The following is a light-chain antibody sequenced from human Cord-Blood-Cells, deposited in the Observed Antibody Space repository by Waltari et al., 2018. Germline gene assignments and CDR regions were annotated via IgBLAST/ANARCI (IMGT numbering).Light chain of an antibody. Sequence: IVLTHPPATLSLSPGQTATLSCRASQSVISYLALYQQKPGQARRLLIYDASNGATGIPARFSGSGSGTDFTLTISSLEPEDIAVYYCQQRSNWPLTFGGGTKVEIK. CDR3: QQRSNWPLT. CDR1: QSVISY. V-gene: IGKV3-11*01. J-gene: IGKJ4*01. CDR2: DAS.